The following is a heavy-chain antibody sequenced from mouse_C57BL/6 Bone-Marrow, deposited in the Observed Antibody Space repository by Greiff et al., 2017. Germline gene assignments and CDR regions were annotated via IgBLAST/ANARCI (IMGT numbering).Heavy chain of an antibody. Sequence: LVESGGGLVKPGGSLKLSCAASGFTFSSYAMSWVRQTPEKRLEWVATISDGGSYTYYPDNVKGRFTISRDNAKNNLYLQMSHLKSEDTAMYYCASSYYYGTWYFDVWGTGTTVTVSS. V-gene: IGHV5-4*01. CDR3: ASSYYYGTWYFDV. CDR1: GFTFSSYA. J-gene: IGHJ1*03. CDR2: ISDGGSYT. D-gene: IGHD1-1*01.